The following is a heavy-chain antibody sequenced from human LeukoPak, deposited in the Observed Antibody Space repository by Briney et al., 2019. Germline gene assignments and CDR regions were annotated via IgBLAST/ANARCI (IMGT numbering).Heavy chain of an antibody. J-gene: IGHJ4*02. V-gene: IGHV4-30-4*08. CDR2: IYYSGST. CDR1: GGSISSGDYY. Sequence: SXTLSLTCTVSGGSISSGDYYWSWIRQPPGKGLEWIGYIYYSGSTYYNPYLKSRVTISVDTTKNQFSLKLSSVTAADTAVYYCARVHVVVIAIDYWGQGTLVTVSS. D-gene: IGHD2-21*01. CDR3: ARVHVVVIAIDY.